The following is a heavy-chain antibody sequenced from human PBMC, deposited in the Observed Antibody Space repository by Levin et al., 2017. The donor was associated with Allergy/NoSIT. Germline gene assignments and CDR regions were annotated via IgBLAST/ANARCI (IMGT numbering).Heavy chain of an antibody. J-gene: IGHJ4*02. CDR1: GFTFSRRW. Sequence: PGGSLRLSCAASGFTFSRRWMHWVRQAPGKGLEWVSQINNDGSSTNYADSVKGRFTISRDNARNTLFLQISHLRAEDTAVYYCARGDCSATSCLGYWGQGTLVTVSS. V-gene: IGHV3-74*01. D-gene: IGHD2-2*01. CDR2: INNDGSST. CDR3: ARGDCSATSCLGY.